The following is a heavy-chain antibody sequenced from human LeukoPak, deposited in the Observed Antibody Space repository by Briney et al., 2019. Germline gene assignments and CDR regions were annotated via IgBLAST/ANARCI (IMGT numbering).Heavy chain of an antibody. Sequence: SETLSLTCTVSGGSISSSSYYWGWIRQPPGKGLEWIASIYYSGSTYDNPSLKSRVTISVDTSMNQFSLKLNSVTAADTAVYYCARFKGDGSGYYYDHWGQGTLVTVPS. J-gene: IGHJ5*02. D-gene: IGHD3-22*01. V-gene: IGHV4-39*01. CDR3: ARFKGDGSGYYYDH. CDR2: IYYSGST. CDR1: GGSISSSSYY.